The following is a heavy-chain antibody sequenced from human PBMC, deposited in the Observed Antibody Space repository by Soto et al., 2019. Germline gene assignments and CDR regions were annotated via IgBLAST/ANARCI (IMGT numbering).Heavy chain of an antibody. CDR3: AKDLNYYDSSGGRDY. Sequence: GGSLRLSWAASGFTFSSYAMSWVRQAPGKGLEWVSGISGTGGSTYYTDSVKGRLTISRDNSKNALYLQMNSLRAEDTAVYYCAKDLNYYDSSGGRDYWGQGTLVTVSS. CDR2: ISGTGGST. V-gene: IGHV3-23*01. CDR1: GFTFSSYA. J-gene: IGHJ4*02. D-gene: IGHD3-22*01.